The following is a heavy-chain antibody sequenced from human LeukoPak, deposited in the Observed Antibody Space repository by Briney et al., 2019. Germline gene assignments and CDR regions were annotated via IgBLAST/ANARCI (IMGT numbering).Heavy chain of an antibody. CDR3: ARDRLLGQQLVPSFDY. V-gene: IGHV1-18*01. J-gene: IGHJ4*02. CDR1: GYAFIGYY. D-gene: IGHD6-13*01. Sequence: ASVKVSCKTSGYAFIGYYLHWMRQAPGQGLEWMGWISTYNGNTNYAPKVQGRVTMTTDTSTSTAYMELRSLRSDDTAVYYCARDRLLGQQLVPSFDYWGQGTLVTVSS. CDR2: ISTYNGNT.